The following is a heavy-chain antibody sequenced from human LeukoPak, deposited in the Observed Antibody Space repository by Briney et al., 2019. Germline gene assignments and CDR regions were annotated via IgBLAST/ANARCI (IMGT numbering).Heavy chain of an antibody. Sequence: GGSLRLSCAASGFTFSSYGMHWVRQAPGKGLEWVAVIWYDGSNKYYADSVKGRFTISRDNSKNTLYLQMNSLRAEDTAVYYXXXDRAVEMATAYFDYWGQGTLVTVSS. CDR1: GFTFSSYG. CDR3: XXDRAVEMATAYFDY. D-gene: IGHD5-24*01. V-gene: IGHV3-33*01. J-gene: IGHJ4*02. CDR2: IWYDGSNK.